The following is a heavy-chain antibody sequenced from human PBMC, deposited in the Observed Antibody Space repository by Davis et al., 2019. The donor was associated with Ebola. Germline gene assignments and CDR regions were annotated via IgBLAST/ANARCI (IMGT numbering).Heavy chain of an antibody. CDR3: ARVHVALVVAYYFDY. CDR1: GYSFTSHW. J-gene: IGHJ4*02. Sequence: GESLKISCKASGYSFTSHWISWVRQMPGKGLEWMGRVDPRDSYANYSPSFQGHVTISTDKSINTAFLQWSSLKASDTAVYYCARVHVALVVAYYFDYWGQGTLVTVSS. CDR2: VDPRDSYA. D-gene: IGHD3-22*01. V-gene: IGHV5-10-1*01.